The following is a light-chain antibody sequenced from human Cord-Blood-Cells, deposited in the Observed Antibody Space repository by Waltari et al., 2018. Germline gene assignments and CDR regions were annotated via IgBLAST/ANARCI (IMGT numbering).Light chain of an antibody. Sequence: DIQMTQSPSTLSASVGDRVTITCRASQSISSWLAWYQQKPGKAPKLLIYKASSLESGVPSRFSGSGSRTEFTLAISSLQPDDCTTYDAQQYTSYTRKLDQWTKVEIK. CDR3: QQYTSYTRK. CDR2: KAS. V-gene: IGKV1-5*03. J-gene: IGKJ1*01. CDR1: QSISSW.